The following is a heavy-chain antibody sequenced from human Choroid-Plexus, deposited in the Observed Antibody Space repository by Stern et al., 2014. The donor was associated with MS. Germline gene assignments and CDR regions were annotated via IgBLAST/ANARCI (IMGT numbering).Heavy chain of an antibody. D-gene: IGHD2/OR15-2a*01. CDR2: VSYDGIKK. J-gene: IGHJ5*02. V-gene: IGHV3-30*18. CDR3: AKDRQYLTYFFDH. Sequence: VQLEESGGGVVQPGRPLRLSCVASGFTFGSCAMHWVRQAPGKGLEWVAGVSYDGIKKYYADSVKGRFTISRDNSQNTLYMQMSSLRPEDTAVYYCAKDRQYLTYFFDHWGQGSLVTVSS. CDR1: GFTFGSCA.